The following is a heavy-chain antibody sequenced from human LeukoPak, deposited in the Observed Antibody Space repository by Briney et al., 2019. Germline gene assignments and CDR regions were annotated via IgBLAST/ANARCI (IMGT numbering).Heavy chain of an antibody. Sequence: GGSLRLSCAASGFTFSKYCMSWIRQAPGKGLEWISYIVNSGGTTSYADSVQGRFTISSDDAKNSLYLQMNSLRAEDTAVYYCAGGYGSGSYSAWGQGIPVTVSS. J-gene: IGHJ5*02. CDR2: IVNSGGTT. V-gene: IGHV3-11*01. D-gene: IGHD3-10*01. CDR1: GFTFSKYC. CDR3: AGGYGSGSYSA.